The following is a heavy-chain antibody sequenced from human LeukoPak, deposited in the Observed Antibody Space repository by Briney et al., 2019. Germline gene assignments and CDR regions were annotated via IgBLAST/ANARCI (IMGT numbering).Heavy chain of an antibody. CDR1: GFTVSSNY. Sequence: PGGSLRLSCAASGFTVSSNYMSWVRQAPGKGLEWVSVIYSGGSTYYADSVKGRFTISRDNSKNTLYLQMNSLRAEDTAVYYCAACTVGATLLEFDYWGQGTLVTVSS. CDR2: IYSGGST. D-gene: IGHD1-26*01. J-gene: IGHJ4*02. V-gene: IGHV3-53*01. CDR3: AACTVGATLLEFDY.